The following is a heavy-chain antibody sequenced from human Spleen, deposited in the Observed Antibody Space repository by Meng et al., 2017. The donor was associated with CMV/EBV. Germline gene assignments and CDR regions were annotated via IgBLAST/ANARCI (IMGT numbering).Heavy chain of an antibody. CDR2: ISSSGRTT. D-gene: IGHD5-12*01. CDR3: AKIDIVATINARDY. V-gene: IGHV3-11*04. J-gene: IGHJ4*02. Sequence: GESLKISCAASGFTFSDYFMNWIRQTPGKGLEFVSYISSSGRTTSYADSVKGRFTISRDNSKNTLYLQMNSLRVEDTAVYYCAKIDIVATINARDYWGQGTLVTVSS. CDR1: GFTFSDYF.